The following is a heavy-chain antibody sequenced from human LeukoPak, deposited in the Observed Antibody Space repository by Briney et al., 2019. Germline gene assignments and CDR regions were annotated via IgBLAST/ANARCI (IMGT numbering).Heavy chain of an antibody. CDR3: ARARYGLDFDI. Sequence: GGSLRLSCAASGFTFSSYDMHWVRQAPGKGLEWVSAIGTAGDTYYPGSVKGRFTISRENAKNSLYLQMNSLRAGDTAVYYCARARYGLDFDIWGQGTMVTVSS. CDR1: GFTFSSYD. J-gene: IGHJ3*02. D-gene: IGHD3-9*01. V-gene: IGHV3-13*01. CDR2: IGTAGDT.